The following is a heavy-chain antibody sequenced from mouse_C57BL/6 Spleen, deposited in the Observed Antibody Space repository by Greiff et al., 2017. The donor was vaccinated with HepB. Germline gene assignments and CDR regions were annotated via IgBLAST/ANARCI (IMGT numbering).Heavy chain of an antibody. CDR3: TRNMDGNYDYCDY. V-gene: IGHV1-15*01. Sequence: QVQLQQSGAELVRPGASVTLSCKASGYTFTDYEMHWVKQTPVHGLEWIGAIDPETGGTAYNQKFKGKAILTADKSSSTAYMELRSLTSEDSAVYDCTRNMDGNYDYCDYWGQGTTLTVSS. J-gene: IGHJ2*01. D-gene: IGHD2-1*01. CDR2: IDPETGGT. CDR1: GYTFTDYE.